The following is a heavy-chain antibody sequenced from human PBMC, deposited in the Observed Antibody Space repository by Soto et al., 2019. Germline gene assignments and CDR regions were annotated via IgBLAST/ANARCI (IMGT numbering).Heavy chain of an antibody. CDR3: VSQRTTVPTQAYFDY. D-gene: IGHD4-17*01. J-gene: IGHJ4*02. CDR1: GGSVTNSSYY. Sequence: SQTLSLTCTVSGGSVTNSSYYWGWIRQSPGKGLEWIGSVYYRGRSYSKSSVKSRVTISVDTSKNRFSLSLNSVTASDTAVYFCVSQRTTVPTQAYFDYWGPGALVTVSS. CDR2: VYYRGRS. V-gene: IGHV4-39*01.